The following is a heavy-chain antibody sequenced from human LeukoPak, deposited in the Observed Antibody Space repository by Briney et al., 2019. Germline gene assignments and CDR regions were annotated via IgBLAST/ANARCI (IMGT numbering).Heavy chain of an antibody. CDR3: AKAPDSVWWRYRNNSFDS. Sequence: GGSLRHSCVASGFTFCNYAMAWVGQAPGKGLEWVAAITGSGPTTFYGDSLKGHFTISRDNSNNLVFLEMSSLTLDDAGVYFCAKAPDSVWWRYRNNSFDSWGQGTLVAV. CDR2: ITGSGPTT. J-gene: IGHJ5*01. V-gene: IGHV3-23*01. D-gene: IGHD3-16*01. CDR1: GFTFCNYA.